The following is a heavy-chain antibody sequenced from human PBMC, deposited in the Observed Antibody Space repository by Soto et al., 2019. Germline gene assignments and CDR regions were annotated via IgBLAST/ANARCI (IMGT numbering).Heavy chain of an antibody. V-gene: IGHV4-30-4*01. D-gene: IGHD5-18*01. Sequence: SETLSLTCTVSGGSISSGDYYWSWIRQPPGKGLEWIGYIYYSGSTYYNPSLKSRVTISVDTSKNQFSLKLSSVTAADTAVYYCASNSYASTFYDYWGQGTLVIVSS. CDR2: IYYSGST. J-gene: IGHJ4*02. CDR1: GGSISSGDYY. CDR3: ASNSYASTFYDY.